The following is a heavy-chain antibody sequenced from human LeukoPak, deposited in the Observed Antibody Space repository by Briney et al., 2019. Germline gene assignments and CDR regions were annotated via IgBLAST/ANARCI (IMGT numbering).Heavy chain of an antibody. CDR2: INADGSTA. CDR3: VVVVEAADSDGFDV. V-gene: IGHV3-74*01. Sequence: GGSLRLSCAASGFTFGNSWVHWVRQAPGKGLVWVSLINADGSTATYADSVKGRFTISRDNARNTLSLQMNSLTIEDTAVYYCVVVVEAADSDGFDVWGQGTMITVSS. CDR1: GFTFGNSW. J-gene: IGHJ3*01. D-gene: IGHD6-13*01.